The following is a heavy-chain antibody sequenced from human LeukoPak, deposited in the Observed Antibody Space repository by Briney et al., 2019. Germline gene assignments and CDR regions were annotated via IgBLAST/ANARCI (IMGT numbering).Heavy chain of an antibody. J-gene: IGHJ4*02. D-gene: IGHD6-19*01. CDR3: ARLFRDSSGWPAIDY. CDR2: IYYSGST. V-gene: IGHV4-39*01. CDR1: GGSISSSSYY. Sequence: SETLSLTCTVSGGSISSSSYYWGWSRQPPGKGLEWIGSIYYSGSTYYNPSLKSRVTISVDTSKNQFSLKLSSVTAADTAVYYCARLFRDSSGWPAIDYWGQGTLVTVSS.